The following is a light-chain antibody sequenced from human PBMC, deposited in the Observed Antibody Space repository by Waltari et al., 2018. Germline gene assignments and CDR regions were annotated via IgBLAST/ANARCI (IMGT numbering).Light chain of an antibody. Sequence: QSALTQPPSASGSPGQSVTISCTGTSSDVGGYNYVSWSQQHPGKAPKLMIYEVSKRTSGVPSGFSGSKSDNTASLPVSGLQAEDEADYYCSSYAGRNNLVFGGGTKLTVL. CDR2: EVS. CDR1: SSDVGGYNY. CDR3: SSYAGRNNLV. J-gene: IGLJ2*01. V-gene: IGLV2-8*01.